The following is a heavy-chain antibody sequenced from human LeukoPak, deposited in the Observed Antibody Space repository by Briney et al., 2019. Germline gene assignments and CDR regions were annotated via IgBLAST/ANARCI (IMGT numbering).Heavy chain of an antibody. CDR2: IKLDGSEK. V-gene: IGHV3-7*01. CDR1: GFTFSSHW. CDR3: ARGVDASGSSHDY. Sequence: GGSLRLSCAASGFTFSSHWMSWARQAPGKGLEWVANIKLDGSEKYYVDSVKGRFTISRDNAKNSLYLQMNSLRVEDTAVYYCARGVDASGSSHDYWGQGTLVTVSS. D-gene: IGHD3-10*01. J-gene: IGHJ4*02.